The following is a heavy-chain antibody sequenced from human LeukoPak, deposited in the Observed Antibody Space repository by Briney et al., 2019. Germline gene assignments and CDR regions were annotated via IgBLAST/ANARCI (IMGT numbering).Heavy chain of an antibody. V-gene: IGHV3-15*01. CDR2: IKSKTDGGTT. J-gene: IGHJ4*02. Sequence: GGSLRLSCAASGFTFSNAWMSWVRQAPGKGLEWVGRIKSKTDGGTTDYAAPVKGRFTISRDDSKNTLYLQMNSLKTEDTAVYYCTTRVKCSSTSCSLYYFDYWGQGTLVTVSS. CDR1: GFTFSNAW. D-gene: IGHD2-2*01. CDR3: TTRVKCSSTSCSLYYFDY.